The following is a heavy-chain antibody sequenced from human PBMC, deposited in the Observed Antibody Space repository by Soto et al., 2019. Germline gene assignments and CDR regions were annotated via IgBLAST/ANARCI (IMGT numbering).Heavy chain of an antibody. Sequence: GGSLRLSCAASGFTFSSYAMSWVRQAPGKGLEWVSAISGSGGSTYYADSVKGRFTISRDNSKNTLYLQMNSLRAEDTAVYYCAKGVIWGGSDRHAFDIWGQGTMVTVSS. J-gene: IGHJ3*02. CDR3: AKGVIWGGSDRHAFDI. CDR1: GFTFSSYA. V-gene: IGHV3-23*01. CDR2: ISGSGGST. D-gene: IGHD5-12*01.